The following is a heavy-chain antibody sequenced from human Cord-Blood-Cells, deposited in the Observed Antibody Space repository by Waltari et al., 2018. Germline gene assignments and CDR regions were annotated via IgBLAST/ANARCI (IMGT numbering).Heavy chain of an antibody. D-gene: IGHD3-16*01. Sequence: QLQLQESGPGLVKPSETLSLTCTVSGGSITSSNYFYGWNRHPHGTGLEWIGSIYYSGSTYYNPSLKSRVTISVDTSKNQFSLKLSSVTAADTAVYYCARQFMITFGGVIGYYYGMDVWGQGTTVTVSS. CDR3: ARQFMITFGGVIGYYYGMDV. V-gene: IGHV4-39*01. CDR2: IYYSGST. J-gene: IGHJ6*02. CDR1: GGSITSSNYF.